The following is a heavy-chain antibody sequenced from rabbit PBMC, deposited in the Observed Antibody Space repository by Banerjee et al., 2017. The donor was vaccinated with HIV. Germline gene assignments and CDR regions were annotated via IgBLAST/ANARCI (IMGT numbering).Heavy chain of an antibody. D-gene: IGHD4-2*01. J-gene: IGHJ4*01. CDR1: GFSFSGSTY. CDR2: IYTTSGTT. CDR3: ARGSAYAGAGYAL. Sequence: QSLEESGGDLVKPGASLTLTCTASGFSFSGSTYMCWVRQAPGKGLELSACIYTTSGTTYDASWAKGRFTISKTSSTTVTLQMTSLTAADTATYFCARGSAYAGAGYALWGPGTLVTVS. V-gene: IGHV1S40*01.